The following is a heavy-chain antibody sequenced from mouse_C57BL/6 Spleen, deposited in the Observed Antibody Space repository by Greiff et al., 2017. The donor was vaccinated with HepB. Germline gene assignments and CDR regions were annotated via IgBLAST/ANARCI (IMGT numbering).Heavy chain of an antibody. J-gene: IGHJ2*01. Sequence: QVQLQQSGAELVRPGASVTLSCKASGYTFTDYEMHWVKQTPVHGLEWIGAIDPETGGTAYNQKFKGKAILTADKSASTAYMELRSLTSEDSAVYYCTKGLFDYWGQGTTLTVSS. CDR1: GYTFTDYE. V-gene: IGHV1-15*01. D-gene: IGHD3-3*01. CDR2: IDPETGGT. CDR3: TKGLFDY.